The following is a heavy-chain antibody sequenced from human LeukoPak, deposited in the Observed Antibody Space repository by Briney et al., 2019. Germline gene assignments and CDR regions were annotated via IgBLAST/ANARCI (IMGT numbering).Heavy chain of an antibody. J-gene: IGHJ1*01. D-gene: IGHD1-26*01. Sequence: SETLSLTCTVSGGSVSSGSYYRSWIRQPPGKGLEWIGHIYYSASTDYNPSLKSRVTISADTSKNQFSLKRSSVSAADTAVYYCARDVVGATYFHHWGQGTLVTVSS. CDR3: ARDVVGATYFHH. CDR1: GGSVSSGSYY. V-gene: IGHV4-61*01. CDR2: IYYSAST.